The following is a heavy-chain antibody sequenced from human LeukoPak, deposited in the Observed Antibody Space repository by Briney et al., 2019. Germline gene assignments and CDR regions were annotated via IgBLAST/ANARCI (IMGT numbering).Heavy chain of an antibody. CDR1: GFTVSSNY. CDR3: AKLIVVVPAALVDY. Sequence: TGGSLRLSCAASGFTVSSNYMSWVRQAPGKGLEWVSGISWNSGSIGYADSVKGRFTISRDNSKNTLYLQMNSLRAEDTAVYYCAKLIVVVPAALVDYWGQGTLVTVSS. D-gene: IGHD2-2*01. CDR2: ISWNSGSI. J-gene: IGHJ4*02. V-gene: IGHV3-66*03.